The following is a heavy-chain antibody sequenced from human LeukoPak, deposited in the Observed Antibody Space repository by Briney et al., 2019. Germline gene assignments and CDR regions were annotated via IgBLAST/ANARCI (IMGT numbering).Heavy chain of an antibody. V-gene: IGHV4-4*02. D-gene: IGHD6-19*01. CDR3: ARDRGSSGWYSWFDP. CDR2: IYHSGST. Sequence: PSQTLSLTCTVSGGSISSSNWWSWVRQPPGKGLEWIGEIYHSGSTNYNPSLKSRVTISVDKSKNQFSLKLSSVTAADAAVYYCARDRGSSGWYSWFDPWGQGTLVTVSS. J-gene: IGHJ5*02. CDR1: GGSISSSNW.